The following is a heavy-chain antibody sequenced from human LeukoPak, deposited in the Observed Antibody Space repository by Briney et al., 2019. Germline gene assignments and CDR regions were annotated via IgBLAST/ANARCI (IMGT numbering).Heavy chain of an antibody. CDR3: ARGYYDSSGYSAEVFDI. CDR1: GFTFSSYG. Sequence: GGSLRLSCAASGFTFSSYGTHWVRQAPGKGLEWVAVISYDGSNKYYADSVKGRFTISRDNSKSTLYLQMNSLRAEDMAVYYCARGYYDSSGYSAEVFDIWGQGTMVAVSS. CDR2: ISYDGSNK. D-gene: IGHD3-22*01. J-gene: IGHJ3*02. V-gene: IGHV3-30*03.